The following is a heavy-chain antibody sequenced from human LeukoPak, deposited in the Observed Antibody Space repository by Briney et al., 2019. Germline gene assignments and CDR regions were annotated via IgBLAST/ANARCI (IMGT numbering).Heavy chain of an antibody. J-gene: IGHJ3*01. Sequence: PSETLSLTCTVSGGSISSSSYYWGWIRQPPGRGLEWIGNIYETGSTNYNPSLKSRVTISVDTSKNQFSLKLSSVTAADTAVYYCVRPDDNSFDFWGQGAMVTVSS. CDR1: GGSISSSSYY. CDR2: IYETGST. V-gene: IGHV4-39*01. CDR3: VRPDDNSFDF. D-gene: IGHD3-9*01.